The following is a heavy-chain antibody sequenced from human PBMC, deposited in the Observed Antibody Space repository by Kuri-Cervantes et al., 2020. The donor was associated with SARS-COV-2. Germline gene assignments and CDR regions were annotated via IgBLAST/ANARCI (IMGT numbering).Heavy chain of an antibody. D-gene: IGHD3-9*01. CDR3: ARSQVLKHLDWSYKLSYRYHMDV. CDR2: IYYSGST. Sequence: SETLSLTCTVSGGSISSGDYYWSWIRQPPGKGLEWIGYIYYSGSTYYNPSLKSRVTISVDTSKNQFSLKLSSVTAADTAVYYCARSQVLKHLDWSYKLSYRYHMDVWGQGTTVTVSS. J-gene: IGHJ6*02. CDR1: GGSISSGDYY. V-gene: IGHV4-30-4*08.